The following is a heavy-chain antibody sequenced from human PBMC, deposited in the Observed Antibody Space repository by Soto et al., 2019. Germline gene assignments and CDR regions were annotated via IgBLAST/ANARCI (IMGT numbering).Heavy chain of an antibody. CDR1: GFSLSNARMG. V-gene: IGHV2-26*01. Sequence: ESGPTLVNPTETLTLTCTVSGFSLSNARMGVSWIRQPPGKALEWLAHIFSNDEKSYSTSLKSRLTISKDTSKSQVVLTMTNMDPVDTATYYCARILVDTAMGYDTYYYYYMDVWGKGTTVTVSS. J-gene: IGHJ6*03. CDR2: IFSNDEK. D-gene: IGHD5-18*01. CDR3: ARILVDTAMGYDTYYYYYMDV.